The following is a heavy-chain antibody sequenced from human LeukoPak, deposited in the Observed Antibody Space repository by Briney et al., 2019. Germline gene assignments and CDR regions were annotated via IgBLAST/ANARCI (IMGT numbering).Heavy chain of an antibody. D-gene: IGHD3-16*01. V-gene: IGHV1-69*05. CDR3: ARTLDMSGAGGVYYYYMDV. Sequence: SVKVSCKASGGTFSSYAISWVRQAPGQGLEWMGGIIPIFGTANYAQKFQGRVTITTDESTSTAYMELSSLRSEDTVVYYCARTLDMSGAGGVYYYYMDVWGKGTTVTVSS. CDR2: IIPIFGTA. CDR1: GGTFSSYA. J-gene: IGHJ6*03.